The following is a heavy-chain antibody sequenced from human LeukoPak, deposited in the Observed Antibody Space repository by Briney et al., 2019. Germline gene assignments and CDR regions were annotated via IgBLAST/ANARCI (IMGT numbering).Heavy chain of an antibody. CDR3: AREGHSRFRFRYYYQGLDV. Sequence: GGSPRLSCAASGVTFSNYWMSWVRQAPGKGLEWVANINQDGSEKNYVDSVMGRFTISRDNVENSLYLQMNSLRTEDTADYFCAREGHSRFRFRYYYQGLDVWGQGTTVTVS. V-gene: IGHV3-7*01. J-gene: IGHJ6*02. CDR2: INQDGSEK. D-gene: IGHD3-10*01. CDR1: GVTFSNYW.